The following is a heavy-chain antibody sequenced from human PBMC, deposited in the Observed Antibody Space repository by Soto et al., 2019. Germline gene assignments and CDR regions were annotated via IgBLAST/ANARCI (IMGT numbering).Heavy chain of an antibody. V-gene: IGHV1-46*01. CDR2: INPSSGST. D-gene: IGHD6-19*01. Sequence: ASVKVSCKASGYTLINYYMHFVRQAPGQGLEWMGMINPSSGSTGYGQKFLGRVTMTRDTSKNQFSLKLSSVTAADTAVYYCATGRYSSGPEAFDIWGQGTMVTVSS. CDR1: GYTLINYY. CDR3: ATGRYSSGPEAFDI. J-gene: IGHJ3*02.